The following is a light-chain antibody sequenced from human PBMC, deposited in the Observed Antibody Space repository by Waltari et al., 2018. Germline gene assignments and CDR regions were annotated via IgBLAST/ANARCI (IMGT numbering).Light chain of an antibody. CDR3: SSYAGSNNLL. CDR1: SSDVGGNNS. Sequence: QSALTQPPSASGSPGQSVTISCTGTSSDVGGNNSVSWYPQHTGKVPKLMIYEVTKPPSGVPDRFSGYKSRNTACLTVSGLQAEDEADYYCSSYAGSNNLLFGGGTKLTVL. J-gene: IGLJ2*01. CDR2: EVT. V-gene: IGLV2-8*01.